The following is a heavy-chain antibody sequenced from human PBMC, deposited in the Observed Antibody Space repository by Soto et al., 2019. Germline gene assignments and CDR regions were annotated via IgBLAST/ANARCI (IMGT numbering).Heavy chain of an antibody. V-gene: IGHV3-48*01. J-gene: IGHJ4*02. Sequence: GSLRLSCAASGFTFSSYSMNWVRQAPGKGLEWVSYISGDSTAIYYADSVKGRFTISRDNAKNSLYLQMNSLRAEDTAVYYCARDKRGDYSTDFWGQGTLVTAPQ. CDR3: ARDKRGDYSTDF. CDR2: ISGDSTAI. D-gene: IGHD2-21*02. CDR1: GFTFSSYS.